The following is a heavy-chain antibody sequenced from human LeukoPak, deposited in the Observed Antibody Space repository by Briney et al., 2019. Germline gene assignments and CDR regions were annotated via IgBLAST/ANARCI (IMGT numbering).Heavy chain of an antibody. CDR3: ARAHLYCTNGVCTPVSFDY. CDR1: GYTFTGYY. J-gene: IGHJ4*02. V-gene: IGHV1-2*06. Sequence: ASVKVSRKASGYTFTGYYMHWVRQAPGQGLEWMGRINPNSGGTNYAQKFQGRVTMTRDTSISTACMELSRLRSDDTAVYYCARAHLYCTNGVCTPVSFDYWGQGTLVTVSS. D-gene: IGHD2-8*01. CDR2: INPNSGGT.